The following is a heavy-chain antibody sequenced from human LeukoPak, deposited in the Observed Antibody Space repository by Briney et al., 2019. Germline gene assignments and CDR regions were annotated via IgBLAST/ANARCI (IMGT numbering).Heavy chain of an antibody. CDR1: GFTFSSFA. CDR2: ISYNGNNK. J-gene: IGHJ4*02. Sequence: GGSLRLSCAASGFTFSSFAIHWVRQAPGKGLEWIAIISYNGNNKNYAESVKGRFTISRDNSKNTLYLQMNSLRAEDTAVYYCARYPHDYWGQGTLVTVSS. V-gene: IGHV3-30-3*01. CDR3: ARYPHDY.